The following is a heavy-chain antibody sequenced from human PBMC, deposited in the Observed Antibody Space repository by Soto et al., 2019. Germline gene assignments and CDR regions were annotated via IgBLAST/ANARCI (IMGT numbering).Heavy chain of an antibody. J-gene: IGHJ5*02. CDR2: INHSGST. CDR3: ARGQRGYCSSTGCSNWFDP. D-gene: IGHD2-2*01. Sequence: SETLSLTCAVYGGSFSGYYWSWIRQPPGKGLEWIGEINHSGSTNYNPSLKSRVTISVDTSKNQFSLKLSSVTAADTAVYYCARGQRGYCSSTGCSNWFDPWGQGTLVTVSS. V-gene: IGHV4-34*01. CDR1: GGSFSGYY.